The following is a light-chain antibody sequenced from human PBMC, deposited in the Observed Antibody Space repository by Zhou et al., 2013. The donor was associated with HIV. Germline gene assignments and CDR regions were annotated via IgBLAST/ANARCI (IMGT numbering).Light chain of an antibody. J-gene: IGKJ4*01. CDR2: AAS. V-gene: IGKV1-12*01. CDR3: QQVNSFPLT. Sequence: DIQMTQSPSSVSASVGDRVTITCRASQDISSWLAWYQQKPGKVLKLLIYAASSLQSGVPSRFSGSGSGTDFTLTISSLQPEDFATYYCQQVNSFPLTFGGGTKVEI. CDR1: QDISSW.